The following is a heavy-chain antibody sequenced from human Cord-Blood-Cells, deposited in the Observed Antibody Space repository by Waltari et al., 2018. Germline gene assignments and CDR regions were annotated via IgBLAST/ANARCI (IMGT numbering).Heavy chain of an antibody. Sequence: EVQLVESGGGLVKPGRSLRLSCTASGFTFGDYAMSWFRQAPGKGREWVGFIGSKAYGGKKEYTTSLKGRFTISRDDSKRSAYLKMNSLKTEDTAVYYCTRGHGSGSYSTDFDYWGQGTLVTVSS. D-gene: IGHD3-10*01. CDR3: TRGHGSGSYSTDFDY. J-gene: IGHJ4*02. CDR2: IGSKAYGGKK. V-gene: IGHV3-49*05. CDR1: GFTFGDYA.